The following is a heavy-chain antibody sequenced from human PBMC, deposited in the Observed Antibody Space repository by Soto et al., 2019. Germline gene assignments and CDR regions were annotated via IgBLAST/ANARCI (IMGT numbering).Heavy chain of an antibody. V-gene: IGHV4-59*01. CDR2: IYYSGST. CDR1: GGSIISYY. J-gene: IGHJ4*02. Sequence: SETLSLTCTVSGGSIISYYWSWIRQPPGKGLEWIGYIYYSGSTNYNPSLKSRVTISVDTSKNQFSLRLISVTAADTAKYFCAREGNLGRWLQPLDFWGQGTLVTVSS. D-gene: IGHD5-12*01. CDR3: AREGNLGRWLQPLDF.